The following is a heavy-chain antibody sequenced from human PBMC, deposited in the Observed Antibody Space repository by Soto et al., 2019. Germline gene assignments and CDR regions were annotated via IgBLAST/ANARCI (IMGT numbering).Heavy chain of an antibody. CDR3: AQRPPERGLATFDP. Sequence: QITLKESGPTLVKPTQTLTLTCTFSGFSLSTSGVAVGWIRQPPGKALEWLALLYWDDDKRNSPSLKSRLTITKDTSKNQVVLTMTNMDPVDTATYYCAQRPPERGLATFDPWGQGTLVTVSS. D-gene: IGHD1-1*01. CDR1: GFSLSTSGVA. J-gene: IGHJ5*02. CDR2: LYWDDDK. V-gene: IGHV2-5*02.